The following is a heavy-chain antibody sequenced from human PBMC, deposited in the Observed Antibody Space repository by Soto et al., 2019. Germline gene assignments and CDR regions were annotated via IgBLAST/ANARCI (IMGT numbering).Heavy chain of an antibody. J-gene: IGHJ3*01. D-gene: IGHD2-15*01. CDR2: ISGSGDST. V-gene: IGHV3-23*01. Sequence: EVQLWESGGGLVQPGGSLRLSCAASGSTFSSYAMSCVRQAPGKGLEWVSVISGSGDSTYYADSVKGRFTISRDNSKNTLYVQMNSLRAEDTAVYDCARELGYCSGGSCYMDGAFDFWGQGTMVTVSS. CDR3: ARELGYCSGGSCYMDGAFDF. CDR1: GSTFSSYA.